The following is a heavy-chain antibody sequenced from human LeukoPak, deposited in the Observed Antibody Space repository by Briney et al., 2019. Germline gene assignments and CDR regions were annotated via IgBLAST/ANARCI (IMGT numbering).Heavy chain of an antibody. D-gene: IGHD3-9*01. V-gene: IGHV4-34*01. CDR2: INHSGST. CDR1: GGSFSGYY. J-gene: IGHJ3*02. CDR3: ARGLNDILTGYLHAFDI. Sequence: KPSETLSLTCAVYGGSFSGYYWSWIRQPPGKGLEWIGEINHSGSTNYNPSLKSRVTISVDTSKNQFSLKLSSVTAADTAVYYCARGLNDILTGYLHAFDIWGQGTVVTVSS.